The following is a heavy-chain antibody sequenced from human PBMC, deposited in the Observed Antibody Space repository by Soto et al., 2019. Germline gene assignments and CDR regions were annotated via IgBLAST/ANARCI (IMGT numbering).Heavy chain of an antibody. J-gene: IGHJ4*02. D-gene: IGHD1-26*01. Sequence: QVTLKESGPVLVKPTETLTLTCTVSGFSLSNARMGVSWIRQPPGKALEWLAHIISNDEKSYSTSLKSRLTISKDTSKSQVVLTMTNMDPVDTATYYCARHGRGVGARPLDYWGQGTLVTVSS. CDR3: ARHGRGVGARPLDY. V-gene: IGHV2-26*01. CDR2: IISNDEK. CDR1: GFSLSNARMG.